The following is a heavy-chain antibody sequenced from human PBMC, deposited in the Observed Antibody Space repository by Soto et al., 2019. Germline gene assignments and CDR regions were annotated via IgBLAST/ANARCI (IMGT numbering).Heavy chain of an antibody. J-gene: IGHJ4*02. V-gene: IGHV4-30-4*01. CDR1: GGSISSGDYY. CDR3: ARDGGTVIFDY. D-gene: IGHD3-16*01. Sequence: QVQLQESGPGLVKPSQTLSLTCTVSGGSISSGDYYWSWIRQPPGKGLEWIGYIYYSGSTYYNPYLKSRVTLSVETSKTQFSLKLSSVTAADTAVYYCARDGGTVIFDYWGQGTLVTVSS. CDR2: IYYSGST.